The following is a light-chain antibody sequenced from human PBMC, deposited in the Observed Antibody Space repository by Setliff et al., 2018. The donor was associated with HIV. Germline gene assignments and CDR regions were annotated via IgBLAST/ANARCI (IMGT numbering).Light chain of an antibody. J-gene: IGLJ3*02. CDR3: GTWDSSLSAGV. CDR1: NSNIGNNY. V-gene: IGLV1-51*01. Sequence: QSVLTQPPSVSAAPGQKVTISCSGSNSNIGNNYASWYQQLPGTAPKLLIYDNNKRPSGIPDRFSGSKSDTSATLGITGLQTGDEADYYCGTWDSSLSAGVFGGGTKVTVL. CDR2: DNN.